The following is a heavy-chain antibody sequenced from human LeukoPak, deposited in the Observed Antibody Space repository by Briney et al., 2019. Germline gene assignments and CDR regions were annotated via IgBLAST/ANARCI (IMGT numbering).Heavy chain of an antibody. CDR2: IIPIFGTA. Sequence: SVKVSCKASGGTFSSYAISWVRQAPGQGLEWMGGIIPIFGTASYAQKFQGRVTITADESTSTAYMELSSLRSEDTAVYYCARNDCSGGSCYRPGAPRYYYGMDVWGQGTTVTVSS. CDR3: ARNDCSGGSCYRPGAPRYYYGMDV. J-gene: IGHJ6*02. CDR1: GGTFSSYA. D-gene: IGHD2-15*01. V-gene: IGHV1-69*01.